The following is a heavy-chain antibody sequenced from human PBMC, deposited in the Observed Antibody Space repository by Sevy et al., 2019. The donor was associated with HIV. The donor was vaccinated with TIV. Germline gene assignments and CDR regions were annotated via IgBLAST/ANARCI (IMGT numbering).Heavy chain of an antibody. CDR3: ARDYSRRPGWFDP. Sequence: GGSLRLSCAGSGFDVSNNYMSWVRQAPGKGLEWVSIIYSSGTTYYADSVKGRFNISRDKSKNTVYLQMNRLRADDTAFYHCARDYSRRPGWFDPWGQGTLVTVSS. CDR2: IYSSGTT. V-gene: IGHV3-53*01. J-gene: IGHJ5*02. D-gene: IGHD6-13*01. CDR1: GFDVSNNY.